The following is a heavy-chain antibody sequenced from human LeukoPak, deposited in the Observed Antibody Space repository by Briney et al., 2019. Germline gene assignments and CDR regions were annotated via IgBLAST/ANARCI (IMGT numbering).Heavy chain of an antibody. V-gene: IGHV3-13*01. Sequence: GGSLRLSCAASGFTFSNYDMHWVRQPTGKGLEWVSAIGTAGDTYYPGSVKGRFTISRENAKNSLYLQMNSLRAGATAVYYCARDRGGGHMDVWGKGTTVTISS. D-gene: IGHD2-15*01. CDR2: IGTAGDT. CDR3: ARDRGGGHMDV. CDR1: GFTFSNYD. J-gene: IGHJ6*03.